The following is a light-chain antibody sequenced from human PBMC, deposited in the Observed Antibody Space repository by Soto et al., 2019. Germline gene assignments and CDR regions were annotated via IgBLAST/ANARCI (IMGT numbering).Light chain of an antibody. J-gene: IGKJ2*01. CDR2: EAS. V-gene: IGKV3-11*01. Sequence: EIVLTQSPATLSLSPGERATLSCRASQSVDNYLAWYQQKPGQTPRLLIYEASIRATGIPVRFSGSGSGTDFTLTISSLEPEDFAVYYCQQRSKWPPYTFGQGTKVEIK. CDR1: QSVDNY. CDR3: QQRSKWPPYT.